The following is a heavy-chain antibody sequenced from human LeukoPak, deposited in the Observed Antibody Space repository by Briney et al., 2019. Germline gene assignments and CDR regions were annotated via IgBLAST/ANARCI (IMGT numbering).Heavy chain of an antibody. CDR3: AKDATGFSDFDY. J-gene: IGHJ4*02. CDR2: ISGSGGRT. Sequence: GRTLRLSCAASGFSFSSYGMNWVRQAPGKGLEWVSGISGSGGRTYYADSVKGRFTISRDSSKNTLYLQMNNLRADDTAVYYCAKDATGFSDFDYWGQGTLVTVSS. V-gene: IGHV3-23*01. D-gene: IGHD3-9*01. CDR1: GFSFSSYG.